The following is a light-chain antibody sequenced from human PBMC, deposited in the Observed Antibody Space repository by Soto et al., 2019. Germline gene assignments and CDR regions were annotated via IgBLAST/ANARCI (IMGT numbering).Light chain of an antibody. V-gene: IGLV2-11*01. CDR1: SSDVGGYNF. CDR3: CSYAGSYTLV. Sequence: QSALTQPRSVSGSPGQSVTISCTGTSSDVGGYNFVSWYQHHPGKAPKLMIYDVSKRPSGVPDRFSGSKSGSTASLTISGLQAEDEGDYYCCSYAGSYTLVFGGGTQLTVL. J-gene: IGLJ3*02. CDR2: DVS.